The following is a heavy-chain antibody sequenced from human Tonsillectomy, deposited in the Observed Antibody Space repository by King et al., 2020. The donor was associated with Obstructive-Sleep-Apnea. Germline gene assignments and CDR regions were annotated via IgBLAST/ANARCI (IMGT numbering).Heavy chain of an antibody. D-gene: IGHD2-15*01. CDR2: IYYSGSS. CDR3: ARASWSKISHDY. V-gene: IGHV4-30-4*01. CDR1: GGSISSGDYY. Sequence: VQLQESGPGLVKPSQTLSLTCTVSGGSISSGDYYWSWIRQPPGKGLEWIGYIYYSGSSYYNPSLKSRVTISVDTSKNQFSLKRSSVTAADTAVYYCARASWSKISHDYWGQGTLVTVSS. J-gene: IGHJ4*02.